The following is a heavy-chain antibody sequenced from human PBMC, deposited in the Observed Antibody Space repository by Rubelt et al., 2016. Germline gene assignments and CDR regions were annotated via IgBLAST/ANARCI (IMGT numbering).Heavy chain of an antibody. CDR3: ARDPSNSVGNHVYFDY. D-gene: IGHD1-26*01. Sequence: QVQLVQSGDEVKKPGASVKVSCKASGYNINRHSISWLRTAPGQGIEWRGWIRNYVGITTYDQRYEGRVTMTTDTAYMRLGSLRSDDTAVYYCARDPSNSVGNHVYFDYWAQGTLVTVSS. V-gene: IGHV1-18*01. CDR1: GYNINRHS. J-gene: IGHJ4*02. CDR2: IRNYVGIT.